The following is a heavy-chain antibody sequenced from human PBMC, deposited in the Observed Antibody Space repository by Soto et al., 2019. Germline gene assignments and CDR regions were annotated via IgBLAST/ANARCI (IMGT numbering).Heavy chain of an antibody. CDR3: ARGGTWFGELFDY. J-gene: IGHJ4*02. Sequence: PSETLSLTCYVSGGSVSSFCWTWIRQSPGKGLESIGYICSSGSTNYNPSLKSRVTISVDTSKNQFSLKLSSVTAAGTAVYYCARGGTWFGELFDYWGQGTLVTVSS. CDR2: ICSSGST. CDR1: GGSVSSFC. V-gene: IGHV4-4*08. D-gene: IGHD3-10*01.